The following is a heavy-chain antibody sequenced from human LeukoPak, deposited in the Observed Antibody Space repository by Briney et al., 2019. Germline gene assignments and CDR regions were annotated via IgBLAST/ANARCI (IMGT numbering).Heavy chain of an antibody. CDR1: GYTFTGYY. J-gene: IGHJ4*02. D-gene: IGHD2-8*01. CDR2: NNPNSGGT. CDR3: ARGRPWLMVYAIGMGYFDY. V-gene: IGHV1-2*02. Sequence: ASVKVSCKASGYTFTGYYMHWVRQAPGQGLEWMGWNNPNSGGTNYAQKFQGRVTMTRDTSISTAYMELSRLRSDDTAVYYCARGRPWLMVYAIGMGYFDYWGQGTLVTVSS.